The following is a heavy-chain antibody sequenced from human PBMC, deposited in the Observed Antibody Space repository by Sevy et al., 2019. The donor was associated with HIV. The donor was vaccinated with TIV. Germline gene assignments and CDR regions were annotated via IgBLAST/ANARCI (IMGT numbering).Heavy chain of an antibody. J-gene: IGHJ1*01. Sequence: GGSLRLSCAASGFTFSSYAMTWVRQAPGKGLDWVSSMTGSGSITYYGDSVKGRFTISRDNSKNTLYLQMNNLRVEDTALYYCAKDGLHSGDFEYFQGWGQGTLVTVSS. CDR1: GFTFSSYA. V-gene: IGHV3-23*01. CDR2: MTGSGSIT. D-gene: IGHD2-21*02. CDR3: AKDGLHSGDFEYFQG.